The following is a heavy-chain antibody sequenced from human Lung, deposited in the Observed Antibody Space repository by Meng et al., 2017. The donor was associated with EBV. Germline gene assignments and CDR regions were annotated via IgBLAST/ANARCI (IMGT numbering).Heavy chain of an antibody. CDR1: GSTAPSFV. D-gene: IGHD2-15*01. V-gene: IGHV7-4-1*02. CDR3: ARLYCCGGSCYTTDD. J-gene: IGHJ4*01. CDR2: INTNAGNP. Sequence: QGGRVKCGVEVETPGASVQVSWQVSGSTAPSFVVNWWLLGQGQGLGWMVWINTNAGNPTCAEGLKGRFLLSLDHSVTRALLQISFLKAATNVVYYWARLYCCGGSCYTTDDWGHGTLVTVSS.